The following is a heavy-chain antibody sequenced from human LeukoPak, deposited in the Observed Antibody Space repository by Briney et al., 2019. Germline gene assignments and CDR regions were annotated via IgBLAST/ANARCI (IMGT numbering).Heavy chain of an antibody. CDR3: ARLLGGSSWSQTFYYYHYMDV. CDR2: IYYSGST. V-gene: IGHV4-34*01. CDR1: GGSFSGYY. J-gene: IGHJ6*03. D-gene: IGHD6-13*01. Sequence: PSETLSLTCAVYGGSFSGYYWGGIRQPPGKGLEWIGSIYYSGSTYYNPSRKRRVTISVDTSKNQFSLKLSSVTAADTAVYYCARLLGGSSWSQTFYYYHYMDVWGKGTTVTVSS.